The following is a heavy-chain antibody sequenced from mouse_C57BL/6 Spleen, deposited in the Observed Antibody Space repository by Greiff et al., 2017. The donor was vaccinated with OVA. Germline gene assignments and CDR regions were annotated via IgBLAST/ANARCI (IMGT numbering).Heavy chain of an antibody. J-gene: IGHJ4*01. V-gene: IGHV5-4*03. CDR3: ARSYDYHAMDY. Sequence: EVKLVESGGGLVKPGGSLKLSCAASGFTFSSYAMSWVRQTPEKRLEWVATISDGGSYTYYPDNVKGRFTISRDNAKNNLYLQMSHLKSEDTAMYYCARSYDYHAMDYWGQGTSVTVSS. CDR2: ISDGGSYT. CDR1: GFTFSSYA.